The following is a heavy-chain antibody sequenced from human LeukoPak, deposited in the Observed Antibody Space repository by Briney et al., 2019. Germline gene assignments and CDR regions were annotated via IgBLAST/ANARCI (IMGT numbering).Heavy chain of an antibody. CDR1: GYTFTSYG. Sequence: ASVKVSCRASGYTFTSYGISWVRQAPGQGLEWMGWISAYNGNTNYAQKLQGRVTMTTDTSTSTAYMELRSLRSDDTAVYYCARVVATLRVFDPWGQGTLVTVSS. CDR3: ARVVATLRVFDP. V-gene: IGHV1-18*01. J-gene: IGHJ5*02. CDR2: ISAYNGNT. D-gene: IGHD5-12*01.